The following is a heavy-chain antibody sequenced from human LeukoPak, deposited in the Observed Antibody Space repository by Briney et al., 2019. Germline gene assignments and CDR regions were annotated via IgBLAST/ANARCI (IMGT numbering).Heavy chain of an antibody. V-gene: IGHV5-51*01. CDR3: ARRSGNFQADYNFDY. J-gene: IGHJ4*02. D-gene: IGHD1-26*01. CDR2: IYPGDSDT. Sequence: GESLKISCKGSGYIFTNYWIAWVRQMPGKGLEWMGIIYPGDSDTRYSPSFQGRVTISADKSISTAYLQWSSLKASDTAMYYCARRSGNFQADYNFDYWGQGTLVTVSS. CDR1: GYIFTNYW.